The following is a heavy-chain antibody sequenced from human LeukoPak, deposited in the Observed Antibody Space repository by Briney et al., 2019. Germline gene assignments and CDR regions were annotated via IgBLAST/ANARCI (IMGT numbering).Heavy chain of an antibody. CDR2: ISYDGSNK. Sequence: GGSLRLSCAASGFTFSSYGMHWVRQAPGKGLEWVAVISYDGSNKYYADSVKGRFTISRDNSKNTLYLQMNSLRAEDTAVYYCAKDTSTPYDILTGYYFGYWGQGTLVTVSS. D-gene: IGHD3-9*01. CDR3: AKDTSTPYDILTGYYFGY. CDR1: GFTFSSYG. J-gene: IGHJ4*02. V-gene: IGHV3-30*18.